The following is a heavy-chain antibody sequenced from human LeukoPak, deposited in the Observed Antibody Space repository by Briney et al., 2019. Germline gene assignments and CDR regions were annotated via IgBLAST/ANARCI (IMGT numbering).Heavy chain of an antibody. CDR1: GFTFSNYN. CDR3: ARVPLYDRSGYYFDY. Sequence: GGSLTLSCAASGFTFSNYNINWVRQAPGKGLEWVSYISTSGRAIFYADSVKGRFTISRDNAKNSLFLQMNSLRDEDTAVYYCARVPLYDRSGYYFDYWGLGTLVT. J-gene: IGHJ4*02. V-gene: IGHV3-48*02. D-gene: IGHD3-22*01. CDR2: ISTSGRAI.